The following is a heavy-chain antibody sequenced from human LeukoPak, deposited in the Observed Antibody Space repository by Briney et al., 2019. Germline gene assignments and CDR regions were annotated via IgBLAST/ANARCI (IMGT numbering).Heavy chain of an antibody. Sequence: GGSLRLSCAASGFTFSTYAMHWVRQALGKGLEWVAVISDDGSKKYYADSVKGRFTISRDNSKNTLYLQMNSLRAEDTAVYYCAREILGAFDYWGQGTLVTVSS. CDR2: ISDDGSKK. D-gene: IGHD7-27*01. V-gene: IGHV3-30-3*01. CDR3: AREILGAFDY. CDR1: GFTFSTYA. J-gene: IGHJ4*02.